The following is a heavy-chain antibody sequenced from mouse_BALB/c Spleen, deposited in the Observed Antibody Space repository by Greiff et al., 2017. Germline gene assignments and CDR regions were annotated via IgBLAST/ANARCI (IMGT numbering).Heavy chain of an antibody. J-gene: IGHJ3*01. D-gene: IGHD1-2*01. CDR2: IYPGSGST. Sequence: QVQLQQPGAELVKPGTSVKLSCKASGYNFTSYWINWVKLRPGQGLEWIGDIYPGSGSTNYNEKFKSKATLTVDTSSSTAYMQLSSLASEDSALYYCARGTTATPFAYWGQGTLVTVSA. V-gene: IGHV1-55*01. CDR3: ARGTTATPFAY. CDR1: GYNFTSYW.